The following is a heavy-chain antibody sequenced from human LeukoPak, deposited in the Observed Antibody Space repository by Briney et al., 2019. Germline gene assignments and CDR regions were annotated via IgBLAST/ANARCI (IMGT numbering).Heavy chain of an antibody. CDR1: GFNFSSFG. J-gene: IGHJ4*02. Sequence: GGSPRLSCAASGFNFSSFGMHWGRQAPGKGLEWVTFIRHDGINKYYADSVKGRFTISRDNSGNTMYLQINSLRPEDTAVYYCARSYGGNYFDYWGEGTLVTVSS. V-gene: IGHV3-30*02. CDR2: IRHDGINK. D-gene: IGHD4-23*01. CDR3: ARSYGGNYFDY.